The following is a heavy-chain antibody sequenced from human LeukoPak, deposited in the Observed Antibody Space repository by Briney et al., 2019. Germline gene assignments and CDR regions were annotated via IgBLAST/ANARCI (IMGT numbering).Heavy chain of an antibody. CDR2: ISAYNGNT. Sequence: GASVKVSCKASGYTFTSYGISWVRQAPGQGLEWMGWISAYNGNTNYAQKLQGRVTMTTDTSTSTAYMELRSLRSDDTAVYYCARTYCSGGSCYSSFLDYWGQGTLVTVFS. V-gene: IGHV1-18*01. CDR1: GYTFTSYG. CDR3: ARTYCSGGSCYSSFLDY. J-gene: IGHJ4*02. D-gene: IGHD2-15*01.